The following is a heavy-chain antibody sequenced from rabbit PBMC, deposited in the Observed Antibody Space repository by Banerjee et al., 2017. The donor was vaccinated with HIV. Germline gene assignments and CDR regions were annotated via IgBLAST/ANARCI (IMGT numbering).Heavy chain of an antibody. CDR2: ISSSGST. D-gene: IGHD2-1*01. V-gene: IGHV1S40*01. J-gene: IGHJ4*01. CDR3: ARGAGDTDYGFSL. CDR1: GFTISSYY. Sequence: QSLEESGGDLVKPGAPLTLTCTASGFTISSYYMCWVRQAPGKGLEWIACISSSGSTWYASWVNGRFTISKTSSTAVTLQMTSLTAADTATYFCARGAGDTDYGFSLWGPGTLVTVS.